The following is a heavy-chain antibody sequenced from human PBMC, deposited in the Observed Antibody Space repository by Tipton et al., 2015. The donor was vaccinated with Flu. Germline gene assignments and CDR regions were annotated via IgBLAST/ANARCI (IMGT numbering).Heavy chain of an antibody. CDR3: ARDPGDY. J-gene: IGHJ4*02. CDR1: GFTFSGYW. CDR2: LKHDGRET. Sequence: GSLRLSCAASGFTFSGYWMSWVRQAPGKGLEWMATLKHDGRETYYVDSVEGRFTISRDSAKNSLYLQMSSLRAEDTAVYYCARDPGDYWGQGTLVTVSS. V-gene: IGHV3-7*01.